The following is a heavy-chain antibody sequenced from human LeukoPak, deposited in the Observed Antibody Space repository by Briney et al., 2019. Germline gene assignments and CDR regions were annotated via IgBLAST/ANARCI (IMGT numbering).Heavy chain of an antibody. Sequence: SETLSLTCTVSGYSISSGYYWGWIRQPPGKGLEWIGSIYHSGSTYYNPSLKSRVTISVDTSKNQFSLKLSSVTAADTAVYYCAREEAKGQLDYWGQGTLVTVSS. V-gene: IGHV4-38-2*02. CDR1: GYSISSGYY. J-gene: IGHJ4*02. CDR2: IYHSGST. D-gene: IGHD6-13*01. CDR3: AREEAKGQLDY.